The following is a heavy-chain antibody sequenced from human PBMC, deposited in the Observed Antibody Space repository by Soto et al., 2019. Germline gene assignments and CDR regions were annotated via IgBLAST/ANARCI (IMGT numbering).Heavy chain of an antibody. V-gene: IGHV3-23*01. CDR1: GFTFSSYA. CDR3: AKDSWIQLWFGRNLPYGMDV. Sequence: EVQLLESGGGLVQPGGSLRLSCAASGFTFSSYAMSWVRQAPGKGLEWVSAISGSGGSTYYADSVKGRFTISRDNSKNTLYLQMNSLRAEETAVYYCAKDSWIQLWFGRNLPYGMDVWGQGTTVTVSS. J-gene: IGHJ6*02. D-gene: IGHD5-18*01. CDR2: ISGSGGST.